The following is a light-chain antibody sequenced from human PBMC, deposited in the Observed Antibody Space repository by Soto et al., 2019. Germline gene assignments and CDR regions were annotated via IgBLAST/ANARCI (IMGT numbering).Light chain of an antibody. CDR2: EVS. V-gene: IGLV2-23*02. Sequence: QSALTQPASVSGSPGQSITISCTGTSSDVGSYNLVSWYQQHPGKAPKLMIYEVSKRPSGVSNRFSGFKSGNTASLTISELQAEDESDYYCCSYAGSSYVFGTGTKVNVL. CDR3: CSYAGSSYV. CDR1: SSDVGSYNL. J-gene: IGLJ1*01.